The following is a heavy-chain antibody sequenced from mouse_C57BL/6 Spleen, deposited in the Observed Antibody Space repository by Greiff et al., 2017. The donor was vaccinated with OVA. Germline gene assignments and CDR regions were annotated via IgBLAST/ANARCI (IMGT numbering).Heavy chain of an antibody. CDR3: ARGGDYDKGYYYAMDY. CDR2: IYPRSGNT. CDR1: GYTFTSYG. V-gene: IGHV1-81*01. Sequence: QVQLQQSGAELARPGASVKLSCKASGYTFTSYGISWVKQRTGQGLEWIGEIYPRSGNTYYNEKFKGKATLTADKSSSTAYMELRSLTSEDSAVYFWARGGDYDKGYYYAMDYWGQGTSGTVAS. J-gene: IGHJ4*01. D-gene: IGHD2-4*01.